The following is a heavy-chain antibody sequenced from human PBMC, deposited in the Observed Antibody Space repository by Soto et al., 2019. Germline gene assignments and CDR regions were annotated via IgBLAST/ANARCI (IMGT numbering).Heavy chain of an antibody. CDR2: INHSGST. D-gene: IGHD6-19*01. J-gene: IGHJ5*02. V-gene: IGHV4-34*01. CDR3: ARHNLSGYSSGWYRGKNWFDP. Sequence: SETLSLTCAVYGGSFSGYYWSWIRQPPGKGLEWIGEINHSGSTNYNPSLKSRVTISVDTSKNQFSLKLSSVTAADTAVYYCARHNLSGYSSGWYRGKNWFDPWGQGTLVTVSS. CDR1: GGSFSGYY.